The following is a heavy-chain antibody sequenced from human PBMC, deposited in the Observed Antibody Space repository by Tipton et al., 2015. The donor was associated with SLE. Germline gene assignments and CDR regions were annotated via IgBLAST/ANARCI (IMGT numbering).Heavy chain of an antibody. V-gene: IGHV4-38-2*02. Sequence: TLSLTCTVSGYSISSGYYWGWIRQPPGKGLEWIGSIYDSGSTYYNPSLKSRATISVETSKNHFSLKLTSVTAADTAVYHCARQHDTSGYYYIWGQGTLVTVSS. D-gene: IGHD3-22*01. CDR1: GYSISSGYY. J-gene: IGHJ4*02. CDR3: ARQHDTSGYYYI. CDR2: IYDSGST.